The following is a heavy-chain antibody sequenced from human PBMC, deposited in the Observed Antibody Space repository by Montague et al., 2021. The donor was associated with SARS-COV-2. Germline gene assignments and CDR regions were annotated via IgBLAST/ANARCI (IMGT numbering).Heavy chain of an antibody. CDR2: SYSVGST. V-gene: IGHV4-59*02. D-gene: IGHD1-14*01. CDR3: ARETMTADAFDI. Sequence: SETLSLTCTVSGASVGSSDWGWIRQSPGKGLEWIGYSYSVGSTDYNPSLKSRATISRDTSKNQLPLKVRSVTAADTAVYYCARETMTADAFDIWGQGTMVTVSS. J-gene: IGHJ3*02. CDR1: GASVGSSD.